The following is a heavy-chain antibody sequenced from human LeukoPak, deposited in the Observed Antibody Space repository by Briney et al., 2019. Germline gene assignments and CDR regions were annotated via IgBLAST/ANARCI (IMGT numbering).Heavy chain of an antibody. Sequence: SETLSLTRTVSGYSISGYYWSWIRQPAGKGLEWIGRIYTSGGTNYNPSLKSRVTISVDRSKNQFSLKLSSVTAADTAVYYCARGEGRYSGYDSYYYYMDVWGTGTTVTVSS. J-gene: IGHJ6*03. D-gene: IGHD5-12*01. V-gene: IGHV4-4*07. CDR3: ARGEGRYSGYDSYYYYMDV. CDR2: IYTSGGT. CDR1: GYSISGYY.